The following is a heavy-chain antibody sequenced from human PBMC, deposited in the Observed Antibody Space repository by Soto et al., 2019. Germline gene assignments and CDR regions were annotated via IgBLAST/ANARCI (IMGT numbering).Heavy chain of an antibody. D-gene: IGHD6-19*01. V-gene: IGHV3-23*01. Sequence: RFSCEASGFNFKKFAMGWVRQAPGEGLEWVSGISCCGGSTFYADSVKGRFSLARDDSKNTLSLQLNSLRVEDTAHYYCAKADGEQWLIPHLDNWGQGTQVTVSS. J-gene: IGHJ1*01. CDR2: ISCCGGST. CDR3: AKADGEQWLIPHLDN. CDR1: GFNFKKFA.